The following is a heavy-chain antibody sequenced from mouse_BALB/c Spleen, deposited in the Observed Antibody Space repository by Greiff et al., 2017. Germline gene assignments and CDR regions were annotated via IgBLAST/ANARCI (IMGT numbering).Heavy chain of an antibody. V-gene: IGHV2-3*01. CDR3: AKEWEISTSYYDAMDY. CDR1: GFSLPSYG. Sequence: VMPVESGPGLVAPSQSLSITCTVSGFSLPSYGVSWVRQPPGKGLEWLGVIWGDGSTNYHSALISRLSINKDNSKSQVFLKLNSLQTDDTATYYCAKEWEISTSYYDAMDYWGQGTSVTVSS. CDR2: IWGDGST. D-gene: IGHD1-3*01. J-gene: IGHJ4*01.